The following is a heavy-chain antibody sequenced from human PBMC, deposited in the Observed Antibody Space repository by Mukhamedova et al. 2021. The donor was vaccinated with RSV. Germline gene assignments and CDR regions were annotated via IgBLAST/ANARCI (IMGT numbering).Heavy chain of an antibody. CDR2: INRDGGNT. Sequence: VRQAPGKGLEWVSLINRDGGNTYYADSVRGRFTISRDNSKNSLYLQMNSLRTEDTALYYCAKGRQWLIDYWGQGTLFTVSS. V-gene: IGHV3-43*02. J-gene: IGHJ4*02. CDR3: AKGRQWLIDY. D-gene: IGHD6-19*01.